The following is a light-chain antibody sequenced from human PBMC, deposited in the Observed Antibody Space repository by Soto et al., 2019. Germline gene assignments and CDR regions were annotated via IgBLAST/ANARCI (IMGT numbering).Light chain of an antibody. CDR2: GAS. J-gene: IGKJ5*01. V-gene: IGKV3-20*01. CDR3: QQYGSSPRIS. Sequence: EMVLTQSPCTLSLSPGERATLSCRASQSISSNSLAWYQQKPGQAPRLFIYGASSRATGIPDRFIGSGSGTHFTLTISRLEPEDFALYYCQQYGSSPRISFGQGTRLEI. CDR1: QSISSNS.